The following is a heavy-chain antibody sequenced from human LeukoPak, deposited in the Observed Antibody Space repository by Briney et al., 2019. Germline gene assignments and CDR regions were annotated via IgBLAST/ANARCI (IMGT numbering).Heavy chain of an antibody. CDR1: GFSISNGYS. Sequence: PSETVSLTCTVSGFSISNGYSWGWIRQPPGKGLEWIGNIYHSGSTFYNSSLKSRVTISIDTSKNQFSLKLRSVTAADTAVYYCAREIDSSDYYDYWGQGTLVTVSS. CDR3: AREIDSSDYYDY. D-gene: IGHD3-22*01. J-gene: IGHJ4*02. V-gene: IGHV4-38-2*02. CDR2: IYHSGST.